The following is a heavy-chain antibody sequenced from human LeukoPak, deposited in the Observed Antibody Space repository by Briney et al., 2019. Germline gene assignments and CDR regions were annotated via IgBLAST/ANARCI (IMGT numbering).Heavy chain of an antibody. J-gene: IGHJ4*02. CDR2: IYSGGST. V-gene: IGHV3-53*01. CDR3: ARGGQTYGSGSYYSYYFDC. CDR1: GFTVSSNY. Sequence: GGSLRLPCAASGFTVSSNYMSWVRQAPGKGLEWVSVIYSGGSTYYADSVRGRFTISRDQSKSTLYLQMNSLRAEDTAVYYCARGGQTYGSGSYYSYYFDCWGQGTLVTVSS. D-gene: IGHD3-10*01.